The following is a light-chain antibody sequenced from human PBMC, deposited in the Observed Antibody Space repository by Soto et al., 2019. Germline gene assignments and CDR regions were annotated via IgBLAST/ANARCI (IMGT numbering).Light chain of an antibody. J-gene: IGLJ1*01. V-gene: IGLV2-14*01. CDR2: DVS. CDR3: RSYTSSSTYV. CDR1: SSDVGGYNY. Sequence: QSVLTQPAPVSGSPGQSITISCTGTSSDVGGYNYVSWYQQRPGEAPKLIIYDVSNRPSGVSNRFSGSKSGNTASLTISGLQAEDEADYYCRSYTSSSTYVFGSGTKVTVL.